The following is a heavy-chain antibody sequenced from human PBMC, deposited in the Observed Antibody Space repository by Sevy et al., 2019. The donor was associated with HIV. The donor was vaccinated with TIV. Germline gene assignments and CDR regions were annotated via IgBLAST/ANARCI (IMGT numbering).Heavy chain of an antibody. D-gene: IGHD3-10*01. CDR3: ARDMRFGELLWSGWFDP. J-gene: IGHJ5*02. Sequence: GGSLRLSCAASEISFSDYYMSWIRQTPGKGLEWISYISSGGSIIYYADSVKGRFTISRDNAKNSLYLQMNSLRAEDTAVYYCARDMRFGELLWSGWFDPWGQGTLVTVSS. CDR1: EISFSDYY. V-gene: IGHV3-11*04. CDR2: ISSGGSII.